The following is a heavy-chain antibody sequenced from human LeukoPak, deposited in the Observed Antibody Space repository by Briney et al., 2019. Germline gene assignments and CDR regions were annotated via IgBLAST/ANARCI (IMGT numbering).Heavy chain of an antibody. CDR2: IYYSGST. CDR3: ARYDFNKFFDY. D-gene: IGHD3-3*01. Sequence: PSETLSLTCTVSGGSISSYYWSWIRQPPGKGLEWIGYIYYSGSTNYNPSLKSRVTMSVDTSKNHFSLKLSSVTAADTAVYYCARYDFNKFFDYWGQGALVTVCS. V-gene: IGHV4-59*01. J-gene: IGHJ4*02. CDR1: GGSISSYY.